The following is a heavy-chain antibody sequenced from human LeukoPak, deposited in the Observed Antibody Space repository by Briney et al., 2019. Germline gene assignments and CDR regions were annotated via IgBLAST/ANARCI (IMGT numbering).Heavy chain of an antibody. CDR2: ISPDGGRT. D-gene: IGHD3-10*01. CDR3: ARVSSLWSFDY. J-gene: IGHJ4*02. V-gene: IGHV3-74*01. CDR1: GFTFSTHW. Sequence: GGSPRLSCAASGFTFSTHWMHWVRHTPGKGLVWVSRISPDGGRTAYADSVKGRFTISRDNARDTLYLQLNSLGAEDTAVYYCARVSSLWSFDYWGQGTLVTVSS.